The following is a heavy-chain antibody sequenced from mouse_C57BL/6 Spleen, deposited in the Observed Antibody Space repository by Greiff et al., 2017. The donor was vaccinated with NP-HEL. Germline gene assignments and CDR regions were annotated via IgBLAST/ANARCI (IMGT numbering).Heavy chain of an antibody. J-gene: IGHJ2*01. Sequence: VKLLESGAELVKPGASVKISCKASGYAFSSYWMNWVKQRPGKGLEWIGQIYPGDGDTNYNGKFKGKATLTADKSSSTAYMQLSSLTSEDSAVYFCARSGPITTVVDYWGQGTTLTVSS. V-gene: IGHV1-80*01. CDR1: GYAFSSYW. CDR2: IYPGDGDT. CDR3: ARSGPITTVVDY. D-gene: IGHD1-1*01.